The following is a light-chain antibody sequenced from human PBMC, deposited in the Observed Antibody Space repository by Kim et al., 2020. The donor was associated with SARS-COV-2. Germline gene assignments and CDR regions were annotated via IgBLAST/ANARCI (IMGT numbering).Light chain of an antibody. Sequence: SYELTQPLSVSVALGQTARITCGGNDIGRKAVHWYQQRPGQAPLLVIYRDSSRASGIPARFSGSNSGNTATLTIDSAQVADDADYYCQVLDINAVIFGGG. CDR3: QVLDINAVI. CDR2: RDS. J-gene: IGLJ2*01. CDR1: DIGRKA. V-gene: IGLV3-9*01.